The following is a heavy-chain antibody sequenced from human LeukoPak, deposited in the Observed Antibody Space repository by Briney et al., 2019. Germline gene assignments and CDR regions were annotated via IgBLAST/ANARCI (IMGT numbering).Heavy chain of an antibody. Sequence: GESLKISCKGSGDDLVTYWIAWVRQMPGKGLDWMGIIYPADSDTRYSPSFQGQVTISADKSISTAYLQWSSLKASDTAMYYCARLLALGDFWSGLDYWGQGTLVTVSS. CDR3: ARLLALGDFWSGLDY. CDR1: GDDLVTYW. D-gene: IGHD3-3*01. J-gene: IGHJ4*02. CDR2: IYPADSDT. V-gene: IGHV5-51*01.